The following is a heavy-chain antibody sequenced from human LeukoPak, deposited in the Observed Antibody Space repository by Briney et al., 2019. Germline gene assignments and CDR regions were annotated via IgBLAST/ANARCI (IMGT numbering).Heavy chain of an antibody. D-gene: IGHD3-16*02. V-gene: IGHV5-10-1*01. J-gene: IGHJ4*02. CDR3: ATLQGMITFGGLVVD. CDR2: VDPTGADT. CDR1: GYTFTSYW. Sequence: GESLKISCKGSGYTFTSYWIRWVRQMPGKGREGRGRVDPTGADTKYSAYFQGHVTISADKSISTAYLQWSSLKASDTAIYYCATLQGMITFGGLVVDWGQGTLVTVSS.